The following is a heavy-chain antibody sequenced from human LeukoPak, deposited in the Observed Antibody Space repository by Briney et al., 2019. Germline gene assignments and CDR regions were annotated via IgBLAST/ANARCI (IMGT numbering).Heavy chain of an antibody. CDR1: GGTFSSYA. V-gene: IGHV1-69*04. J-gene: IGHJ5*02. D-gene: IGHD6-13*01. CDR3: ARDYSSSWFRIDP. CDR2: IIPILGIA. Sequence: ASVKVSCKASGGTFSSYAISWVRQAPGQGLEWMARIIPILGIANYAQKFQGRVTITADKSTSTAYMELSSLRSEDTAVYYCARDYSSSWFRIDPWGQGTLVTVSS.